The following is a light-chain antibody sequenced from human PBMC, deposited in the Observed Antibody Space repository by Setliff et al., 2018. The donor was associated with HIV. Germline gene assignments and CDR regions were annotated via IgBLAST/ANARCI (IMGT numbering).Light chain of an antibody. CDR2: DVT. CDR3: SSYTSTRALL. CDR1: SSDVGGYNF. J-gene: IGLJ2*01. Sequence: QSALAQPASVSGSPGQSVTISCTGTSSDVGGYNFVSWYQQHPGKTPELLIYDVTNRPSGVSDRFSGSKSGNTASLTISGLQPGDEADYYCSSYTSTRALLFGGGTKVTVL. V-gene: IGLV2-14*03.